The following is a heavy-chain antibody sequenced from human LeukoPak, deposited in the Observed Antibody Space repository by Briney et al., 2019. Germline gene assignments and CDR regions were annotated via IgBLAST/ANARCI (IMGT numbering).Heavy chain of an antibody. D-gene: IGHD3-10*01. J-gene: IGHJ4*02. Sequence: PSETLSLTCTVSGYSISSGYYWGWIRQPPGKGLEWIGSIYHSGSTYYNPSLKSRVTISVDTSKNQFSLKLSSVTAADTAVYYCARDGGDGSGSYYTTTKYYFDYWGQGTLVTVSS. CDR1: GYSISSGYY. CDR3: ARDGGDGSGSYYTTTKYYFDY. CDR2: IYHSGST. V-gene: IGHV4-38-2*02.